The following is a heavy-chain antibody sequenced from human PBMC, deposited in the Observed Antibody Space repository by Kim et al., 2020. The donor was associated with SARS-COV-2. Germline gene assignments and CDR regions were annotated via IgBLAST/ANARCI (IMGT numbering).Heavy chain of an antibody. CDR1: GYTFTSYG. V-gene: IGHV1-18*01. D-gene: IGHD6-19*01. Sequence: ASVKVSCKASGYTFTSYGISWVRQAPGQGLEWMGWISAYNGNTNYAQKLQGRVTMTTDTSTSTAYMELRSLRSDDTAVYYCARDRKQLGAWGIAVAGVTLSYWFDPWGQGTLVTVSS. J-gene: IGHJ5*02. CDR3: ARDRKQLGAWGIAVAGVTLSYWFDP. CDR2: ISAYNGNT.